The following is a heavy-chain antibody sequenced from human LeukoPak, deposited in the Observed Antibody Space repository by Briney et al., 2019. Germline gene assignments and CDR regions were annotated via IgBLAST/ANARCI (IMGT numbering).Heavy chain of an antibody. Sequence: SETLSLTCTVSGGSISSGTYYWGWIRQPPGEGLEWIGSLYYSGGTHYNPSLKSRVTISVATSKNEFSLKLSSVTAADTAVYYCARQGSGFYYFDYWGQGTLVTVSS. CDR3: ARQGSGFYYFDY. CDR2: LYYSGGT. V-gene: IGHV4-39*01. D-gene: IGHD6-19*01. J-gene: IGHJ4*02. CDR1: GGSISSGTYY.